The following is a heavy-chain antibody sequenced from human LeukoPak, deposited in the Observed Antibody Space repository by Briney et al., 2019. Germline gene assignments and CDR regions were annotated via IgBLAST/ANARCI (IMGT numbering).Heavy chain of an antibody. CDR1: GFTFSSYG. V-gene: IGHV3-33*06. CDR3: AKRARYNSARATDFDS. D-gene: IGHD6-19*01. J-gene: IGHJ4*02. CDR2: IWYDGSNK. Sequence: GGSLRLSCAASGFTFSSYGMHWVRQAPGKGLEWVAVIWYDGSNKYYADSVKGRFTISRDNSNNLVYLQMNNLRAEDTAEYYCAKRARYNSARATDFDSWGQGTQVTVSS.